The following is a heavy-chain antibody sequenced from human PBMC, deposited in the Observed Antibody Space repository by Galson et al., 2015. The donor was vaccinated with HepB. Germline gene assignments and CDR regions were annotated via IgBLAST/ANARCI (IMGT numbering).Heavy chain of an antibody. CDR2: NGNYN. V-gene: IGHV3-33*01. D-gene: IGHD6-6*01. CDR1: GFTITYYG. CDR3: ARDRHPWYSDS. Sequence: SLRLSCAASGFTITYYGFHWVRQAPGKGLEWLAYNGNYNYYSDSVRDRFVVSRDNSFSTLYLHMNNLRVDDTAVYYCARDRHPWYSDSWGQGTLVTVSS. J-gene: IGHJ4*02.